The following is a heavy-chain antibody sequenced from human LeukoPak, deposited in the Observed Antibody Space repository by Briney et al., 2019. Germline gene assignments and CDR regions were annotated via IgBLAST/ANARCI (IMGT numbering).Heavy chain of an antibody. CDR2: ITASSTAI. J-gene: IGHJ4*02. Sequence: GGPLRLSCAASGFTFNTYTMNWVRQAPGKGLEWVSSITASSTAIYSADSVKGRFTISRDNAKNFLYLQMNSLRAEGTAVYYCARTYYDILTGYNPYFDYWGQGILVTVSS. CDR1: GFTFNTYT. V-gene: IGHV3-21*01. CDR3: ARTYYDILTGYNPYFDY. D-gene: IGHD3-9*01.